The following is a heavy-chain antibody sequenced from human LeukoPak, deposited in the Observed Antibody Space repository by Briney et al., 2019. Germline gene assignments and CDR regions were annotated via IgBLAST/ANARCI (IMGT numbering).Heavy chain of an antibody. CDR2: ISGSGGST. D-gene: IGHD3-9*01. CDR3: AKGPKRYNILTGYFVIETAFDI. CDR1: GFTFSSYA. J-gene: IGHJ3*02. Sequence: PGGSLRLSCAASGFTFSSYAMSWVRQAPGKGLEWVSAISGSGGSTYYADSVKGRFTISRDNSKNTLYLQMNSLRAEDTAVYYCAKGPKRYNILTGYFVIETAFDIWGQGTMVTVSS. V-gene: IGHV3-23*01.